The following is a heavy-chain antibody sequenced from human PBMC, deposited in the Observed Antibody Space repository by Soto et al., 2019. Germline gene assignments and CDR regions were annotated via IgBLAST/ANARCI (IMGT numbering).Heavy chain of an antibody. D-gene: IGHD4-17*01. J-gene: IGHJ4*02. Sequence: EVQLLESGGGLVQPGGSLRLSCAASGFTFSSYAMSWVRQAPGKGLEWVSAISGSGGSTYYADSVKGRFTISRDNSKNTLYLQMNSLRAEDTAVYYCAKAPRWDYGDYDPRDYWGQGTLVTVSS. CDR1: GFTFSSYA. V-gene: IGHV3-23*01. CDR2: ISGSGGST. CDR3: AKAPRWDYGDYDPRDY.